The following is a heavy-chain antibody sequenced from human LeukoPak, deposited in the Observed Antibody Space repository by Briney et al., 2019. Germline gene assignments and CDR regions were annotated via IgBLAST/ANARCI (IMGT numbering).Heavy chain of an antibody. J-gene: IGHJ4*02. D-gene: IGHD3-3*01. Sequence: GASVKVSCKASGYTFTSYGISWVRQAPGQGLEWMGGIIPIFGTANYAQKFQGRVTITTDESTSTAYMELSSLRSEDTAVYYCARALTKGYYDFWSGYYWGQGTLVTVSS. CDR2: IIPIFGTA. CDR1: GYTFTSYG. CDR3: ARALTKGYYDFWSGYY. V-gene: IGHV1-69*05.